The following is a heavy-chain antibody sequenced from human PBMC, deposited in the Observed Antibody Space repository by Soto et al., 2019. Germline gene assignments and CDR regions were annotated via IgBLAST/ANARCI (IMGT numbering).Heavy chain of an antibody. CDR3: AREPRYCRGGSCSITGDAYDI. CDR2: FDPEDGET. J-gene: IGHJ3*02. D-gene: IGHD2-15*01. V-gene: IGHV1-24*01. CDR1: GYTLTELS. Sequence: ASVKVSCKVSGYTLTELSMHWVRQAPGKGLEWMGGFDPEDGETIYAQKFQGRVTMTEDTSTDNTLHLQMNNLRVEDTAVYYCAREPRYCRGGSCSITGDAYDIWGQGTMVTVSS.